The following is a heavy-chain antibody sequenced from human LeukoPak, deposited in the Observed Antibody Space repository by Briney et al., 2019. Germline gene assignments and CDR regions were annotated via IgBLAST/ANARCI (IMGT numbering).Heavy chain of an antibody. V-gene: IGHV1-18*01. CDR3: ARASYYSGPYYFDY. CDR2: ISAYNGNT. CDR1: GYTFTGYG. D-gene: IGHD1-26*01. J-gene: IGHJ4*02. Sequence: ASVKVSCKASGYTFTGYGISWVRQAPGQGLEWMGWISAYNGNTNYAQKLQGRVTMTTDTSTSTAYMELRSLRSDDTAVYYCARASYYSGPYYFDYWGQGTLVTVSS.